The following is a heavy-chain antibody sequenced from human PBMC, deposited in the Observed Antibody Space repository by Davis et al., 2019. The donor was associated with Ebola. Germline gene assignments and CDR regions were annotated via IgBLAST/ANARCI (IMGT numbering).Heavy chain of an antibody. V-gene: IGHV3-23*01. CDR1: GFTFSSYS. CDR3: ARTTVVTRYYYYGMDV. J-gene: IGHJ6*02. D-gene: IGHD4-23*01. CDR2: ISGSGGST. Sequence: GGSLRLSCAASGFTFSSYSMNWVRQAPGKGLEWVSAISGSGGSTYYADSVKGRFTISRDNSKNTLYLQMNSLRAEDTAVYYCARTTVVTRYYYYGMDVWGQGTTVTVSS.